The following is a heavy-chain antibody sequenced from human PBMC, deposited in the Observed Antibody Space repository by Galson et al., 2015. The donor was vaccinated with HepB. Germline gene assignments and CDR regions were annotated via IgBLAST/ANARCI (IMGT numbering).Heavy chain of an antibody. CDR3: AKSVDLVNYYGMDV. CDR1: GFTFSSYS. D-gene: IGHD2-21*01. J-gene: IGHJ6*02. V-gene: IGHV3-23*01. CDR2: ISGSGGST. Sequence: SLRLSCAASGFTFSSYSMNWVRQAPGKGLEWVSAISGSGGSTYYADSVKGRFTISRDNSKNTLYLQMNSLRAEDTAVYYCAKSVDLVNYYGMDVWGQGTTVTVSS.